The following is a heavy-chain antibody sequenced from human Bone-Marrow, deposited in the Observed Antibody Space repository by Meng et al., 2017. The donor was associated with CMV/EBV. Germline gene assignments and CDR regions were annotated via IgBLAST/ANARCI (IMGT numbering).Heavy chain of an antibody. CDR3: AREGRIAVAGLHWFDP. CDR2: ISAYNGNT. J-gene: IGHJ5*02. D-gene: IGHD6-19*01. V-gene: IGHV1-18*01. Sequence: QFQLEQSGAEVKKPGASVKVSCKPSGHTFTSDGISWVRQAPGQGLEWMGWISAYNGNTNYAQKLQGRVTVTTDTSTSTAYMELRSLRSDDTAVYYCAREGRIAVAGLHWFDPWGQGTLVTVSS. CDR1: GHTFTSDG.